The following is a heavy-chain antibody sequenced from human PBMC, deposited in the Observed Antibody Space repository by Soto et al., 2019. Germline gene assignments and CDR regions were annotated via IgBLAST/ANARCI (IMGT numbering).Heavy chain of an antibody. D-gene: IGHD3-22*01. V-gene: IGHV3-30*18. CDR2: ISYDGSNR. CDR3: AKLNYDSSGYQYDDAFDI. Sequence: PGGSLRLSCAASGFTFSSYGMRWVRQAPGKGLEWVAVISYDGSNRYYADSVKGRFTISRDNSKNTLYLQMNSLRAEDTAVYYCAKLNYDSSGYQYDDAFDIWGQGTMVTVSS. CDR1: GFTFSSYG. J-gene: IGHJ3*02.